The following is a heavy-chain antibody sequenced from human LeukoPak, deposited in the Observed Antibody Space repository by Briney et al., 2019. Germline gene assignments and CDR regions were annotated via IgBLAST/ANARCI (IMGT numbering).Heavy chain of an antibody. CDR2: ISGSGGST. Sequence: GGSLRLSCAASGFTFSSYAMSWVRQAPGKGLEWVSAISGSGGSTYYADSVKGRFTISRDNSKNTLYLQMNSLRAEDTAVYYCAKSSPLPHPYYYYGMDVWGQGTTVTVSS. CDR3: AKSSPLPHPYYYYGMDV. J-gene: IGHJ6*02. CDR1: GFTFSSYA. D-gene: IGHD2-2*01. V-gene: IGHV3-23*01.